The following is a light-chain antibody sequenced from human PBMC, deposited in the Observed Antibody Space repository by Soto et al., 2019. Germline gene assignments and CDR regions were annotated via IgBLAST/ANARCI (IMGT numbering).Light chain of an antibody. CDR1: QSVTSF. V-gene: IGKV3-11*01. Sequence: EIVLTQSPVTLSLSPGERATLSCSASQSVTSFLAWYQQKPGQAPRLLIYDVSNRATGIPARFSGSGSGTDFTLTISSLEPEDFAVYYCQQRSNWPLTFGGGTKVEIK. CDR3: QQRSNWPLT. J-gene: IGKJ4*01. CDR2: DVS.